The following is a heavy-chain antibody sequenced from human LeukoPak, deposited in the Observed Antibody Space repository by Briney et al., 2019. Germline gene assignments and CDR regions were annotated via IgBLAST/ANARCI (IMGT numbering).Heavy chain of an antibody. CDR2: IYYNGIT. D-gene: IGHD1-20*01. CDR3: AGVNWNDVRPREN. J-gene: IGHJ4*02. V-gene: IGHV4-30-4*01. CDR1: GGSIFSGDYY. Sequence: PSETLSLTCTVSGGSIFSGDYYWNWIRHPPGKGLEWIGYIYYNGITYYNPSLESRVTISVDTSKNQFSLKLSSVTAADTAVYYCAGVNWNDVRPRENWGQGTLVTVSS.